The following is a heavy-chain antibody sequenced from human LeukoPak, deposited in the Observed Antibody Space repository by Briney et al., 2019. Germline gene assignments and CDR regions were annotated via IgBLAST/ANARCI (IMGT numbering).Heavy chain of an antibody. Sequence: SETLSLICTVSGGSVSSGNYSWSWIRQPPGKGLEWIGCVYYSGSTNYNPSLKSRVTISVDTSKNQFSLKLSSVTAADTAVYYCSRGASSYGMDVWGQGTTVTVS. CDR1: GGSVSSGNYS. CDR2: VYYSGST. V-gene: IGHV4-61*01. J-gene: IGHJ6*02. D-gene: IGHD3-10*01. CDR3: SRGASSYGMDV.